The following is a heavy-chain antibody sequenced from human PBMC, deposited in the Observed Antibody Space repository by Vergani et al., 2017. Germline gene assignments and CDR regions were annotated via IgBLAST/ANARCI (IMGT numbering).Heavy chain of an antibody. CDR3: ARDPGDCSGGSCYPGAFDI. J-gene: IGHJ3*02. Sequence: VQLVESGGGLVKPGGSLRLSCAASGFTFSSYSMNWVRQAPGKGLEWVSSISSSSSYIYYADSVKGRFTISRDNAKNSLYLQMNSLRAEDTAVYYCARDPGDCSGGSCYPGAFDIWGQGTMVTVSS. CDR1: GFTFSSYS. V-gene: IGHV3-21*01. D-gene: IGHD2-15*01. CDR2: ISSSSSYI.